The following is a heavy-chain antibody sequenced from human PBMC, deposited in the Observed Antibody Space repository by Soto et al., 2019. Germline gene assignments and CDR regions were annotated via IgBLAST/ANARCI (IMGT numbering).Heavy chain of an antibody. V-gene: IGHV4-31*03. J-gene: IGHJ3*02. Sequence: QLQLQESGPGLVKPSQTLSLTCTVSGGSINTGGCYWSWIRQQPGRGLEWIGYIYYSGTTNYNPSLESRRTVSLDTSKSQLSLKVFSVTAADTAGYYCARETVRGRDSAAFDMWGQGTMVPVSS. CDR3: ARETVRGRDSAAFDM. CDR1: GGSINTGGCY. CDR2: IYYSGTT. D-gene: IGHD2-15*01.